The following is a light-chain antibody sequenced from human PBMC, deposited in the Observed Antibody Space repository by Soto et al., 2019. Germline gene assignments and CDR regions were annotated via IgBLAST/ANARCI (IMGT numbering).Light chain of an antibody. CDR3: QKYNSAPPLT. J-gene: IGKJ4*01. CDR1: QGIRNY. Sequence: DIQMTQSPSSVSASVGDRVNITCRASQGIRNYLAWYQQKPGKVPTLLIYAASTLQSGVPSRFGGSGSGTDFTLTISSLQPEDVATYYCQKYNSAPPLTFGGGTKVDIK. V-gene: IGKV1-27*01. CDR2: AAS.